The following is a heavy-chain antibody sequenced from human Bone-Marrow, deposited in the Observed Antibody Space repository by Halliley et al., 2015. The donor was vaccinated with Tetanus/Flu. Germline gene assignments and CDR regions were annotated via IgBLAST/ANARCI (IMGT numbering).Heavy chain of an antibody. V-gene: IGHV3-64*02. CDR3: ARAYHYDASGFYYGA. D-gene: IGHD3-22*01. Sequence: SLRLSCAASGFTISNYGMHWVRQAPGKGLEYVSAISRNGDRTYYGDSVEGRFTISRDNSKNTVYLQMGSLRPEDMAVYYCARAYHYDASGFYYGAWGQGSLVPVPS. CDR1: GFTISNYG. J-gene: IGHJ5*02. CDR2: ISRNGDRT.